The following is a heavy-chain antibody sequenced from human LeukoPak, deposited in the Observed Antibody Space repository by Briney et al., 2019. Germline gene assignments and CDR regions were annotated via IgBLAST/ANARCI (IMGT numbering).Heavy chain of an antibody. D-gene: IGHD1-26*01. CDR1: GFTFSNYW. V-gene: IGHV3-74*01. J-gene: IGHJ6*03. Sequence: GGSLRLSCAASGFTFSNYWMHWVRQAQGKGLVWVSRINSDGSSTSYADSVKGRFTISRDNAKNTLYLQMNSLRAEDTAVYYCARVSSGSYFGYYYYYMDVWGKGTTVTVSS. CDR2: INSDGSST. CDR3: ARVSSGSYFGYYYYYMDV.